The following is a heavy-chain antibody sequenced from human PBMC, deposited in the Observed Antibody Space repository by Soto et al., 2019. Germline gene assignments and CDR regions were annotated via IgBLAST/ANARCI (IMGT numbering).Heavy chain of an antibody. D-gene: IGHD3-10*01. CDR1: GFIFRNFA. J-gene: IGHJ4*02. V-gene: IGHV3-23*01. CDR2: ISGSGDKT. CDR3: AKKVNSGPGSQYFDY. Sequence: PVGSLRLSCGASGFIFRNFAMSWVRQAPGKGLEWVSTISGSGDKTYSADSVKGRFTISRDNSKDTLFLQMNSLRAEDTAIYYCAKKVNSGPGSQYFDYWGQGTLVTVSS.